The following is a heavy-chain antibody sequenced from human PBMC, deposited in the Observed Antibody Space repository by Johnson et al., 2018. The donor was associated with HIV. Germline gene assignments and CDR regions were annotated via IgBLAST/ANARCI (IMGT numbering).Heavy chain of an antibody. D-gene: IGHD4-17*01. V-gene: IGHV3-30*19. CDR3: ARMTTTVSHHDGFDI. CDR2: ISYDGSNK. CDR1: GFIFGSYG. J-gene: IGHJ3*02. Sequence: GVVQPGRSLGLPCAASGFIFGSYGMHWVRQAPGKGLEWVAVISYDGSNKYYADSVKGRFTISRDNAKNSLYLQMNRLRAEDTAVYYCARMTTTVSHHDGFDIWGQGTMVTVSS.